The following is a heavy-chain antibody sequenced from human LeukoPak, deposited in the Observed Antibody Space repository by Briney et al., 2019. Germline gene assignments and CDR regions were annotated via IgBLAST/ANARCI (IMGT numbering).Heavy chain of an antibody. CDR1: GYTFTSNY. V-gene: IGHV1-46*01. CDR2: INPSAGST. CDR3: ARDLRFIPAASANGWFDP. D-gene: IGHD6-13*01. Sequence: RASVKVSCKASGYTFTSNYIHWMRQAPGQGLEWLGVINPSAGSTVYAKKLQGRVTLTRDMSTGAVYMELSSLRSEDAAVYYCARDLRFIPAASANGWFDPWGQGTLVTVSS. J-gene: IGHJ5*02.